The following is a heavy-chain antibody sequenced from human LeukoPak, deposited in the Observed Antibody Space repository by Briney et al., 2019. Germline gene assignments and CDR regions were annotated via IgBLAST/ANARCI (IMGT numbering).Heavy chain of an antibody. J-gene: IGHJ6*02. D-gene: IGHD1-14*01. CDR2: ISDDGSRT. CDR3: VRDQWGVAHITGMDV. Sequence: PGGSLRLSCAPSGFTFSSHAMHWVRQAPGRGPEWVADISDDGSRTYYTDSVKGRFAISRDNSKNTLYLQMNSLRAEDTAVYYCVRDQWGVAHITGMDVWGQGTTVTVSS. CDR1: GFTFSSHA. V-gene: IGHV3-30*09.